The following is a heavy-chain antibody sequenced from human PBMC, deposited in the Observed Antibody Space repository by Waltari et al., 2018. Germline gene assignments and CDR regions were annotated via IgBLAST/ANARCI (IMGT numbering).Heavy chain of an antibody. CDR1: GFTFSTYK. V-gene: IGHV3-21*01. CDR3: ARGGWGFYLDL. D-gene: IGHD7-27*01. CDR2: VRSNVAYI. Sequence: EVQLMESGGGLVKPGGSLRLSCAASGFTFSTYKMNWVRQAPGKGLEGVSSVRSNVAYIHYGDSVKGRFTISRDNAKTSLYLQMNGLRDEDTAVYYCARGGWGFYLDLWGQGALVTVSS. J-gene: IGHJ5*02.